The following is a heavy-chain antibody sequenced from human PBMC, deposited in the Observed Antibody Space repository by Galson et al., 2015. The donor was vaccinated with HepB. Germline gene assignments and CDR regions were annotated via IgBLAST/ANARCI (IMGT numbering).Heavy chain of an antibody. V-gene: IGHV3-30*03. J-gene: IGHJ4*02. CDR2: ISHDGSNK. CDR3: ARGGNRDSSVHYLSLGY. D-gene: IGHD3-22*01. Sequence: SLRLSCAASGFTFSSYGMHWVRQAPGKGLDWVAVISHDGSNKYYADSVKGRFTISRDNSKSTLFLQMNSLRPEDTAVYYCARGGNRDSSVHYLSLGYWGQGTLVTVSS. CDR1: GFTFSSYG.